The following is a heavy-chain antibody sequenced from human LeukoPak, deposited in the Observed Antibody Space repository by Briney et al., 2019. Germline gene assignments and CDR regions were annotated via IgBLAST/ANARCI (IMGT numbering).Heavy chain of an antibody. Sequence: GASVKVSCKASGYTFTGYYMHWVRQAPGQGLEWMGWINPNSGGTNYAQKFQGRVTMTRDTSISTAYMELSRLRSDDTAVYYCARDLVYDSSGYYDDYWGQGTLVTVSS. D-gene: IGHD3-22*01. CDR3: ARDLVYDSSGYYDDY. V-gene: IGHV1-2*02. J-gene: IGHJ4*02. CDR2: INPNSGGT. CDR1: GYTFTGYY.